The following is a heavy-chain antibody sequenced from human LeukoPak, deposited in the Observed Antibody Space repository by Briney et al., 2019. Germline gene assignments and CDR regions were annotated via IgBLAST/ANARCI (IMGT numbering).Heavy chain of an antibody. D-gene: IGHD2-15*01. CDR2: INHSGST. J-gene: IGHJ4*02. CDR3: ARGRSGGTDC. Sequence: SETLSLTCAVYGGSFSGYYWSWIRQPPGKGLEWIGEINHSGSTNYNPSLKSRVTISVDTSKNQFSLKLSSVTAADTAVYYCARGRSGGTDCWGQGTLVTVSS. CDR1: GGSFSGYY. V-gene: IGHV4-34*01.